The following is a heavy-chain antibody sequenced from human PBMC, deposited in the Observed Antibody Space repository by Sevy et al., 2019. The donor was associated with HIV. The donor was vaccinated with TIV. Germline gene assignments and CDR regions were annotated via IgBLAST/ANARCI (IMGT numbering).Heavy chain of an antibody. J-gene: IGHJ6*02. Sequence: ASVKVSCRASGYTFVSYDVNWVRQATGQGLEWMGWMNPKTGNTGFAQKFQGRVTLTRDTSITTAYMDLSNLRSEDTAVYYCARSFWSGNGASRKNYGLDVWGQGTTVTVSS. CDR1: GYTFVSYD. D-gene: IGHD3-3*01. CDR2: MNPKTGNT. CDR3: ARSFWSGNGASRKNYGLDV. V-gene: IGHV1-8*01.